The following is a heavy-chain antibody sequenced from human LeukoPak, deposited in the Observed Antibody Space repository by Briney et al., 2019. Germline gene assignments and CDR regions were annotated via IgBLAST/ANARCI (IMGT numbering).Heavy chain of an antibody. D-gene: IGHD3-22*01. CDR1: GYTFTDYY. CDR2: INPNSGGT. J-gene: IGHJ5*02. V-gene: IGHV1-2*02. Sequence: ASVKVSCKASGYTFTDYYIHWVRQAPGQGLEWMGWINPNSGGTNYAQKFQGRVTMTRDTSISTAYMELSRLTSDDTAVYYCARDYDRSANRWFDPWGQGTLVTVSS. CDR3: ARDYDRSANRWFDP.